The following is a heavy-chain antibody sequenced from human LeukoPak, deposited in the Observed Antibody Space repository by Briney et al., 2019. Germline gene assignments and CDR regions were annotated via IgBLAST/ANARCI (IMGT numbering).Heavy chain of an antibody. CDR3: ARDNSVRDEAWWFRP. J-gene: IGHJ5*02. V-gene: IGHV1-46*01. D-gene: IGHD2-21*01. Sequence: ASVKVSCKSFGYTFTSNDMHWGRQAPGQGPEWRGVISPSGASTTYAQTFQGRVTLTTDMSTSTHYLDLSSLRSEDTAVYYCARDNSVRDEAWWFRPWGPGPLVTVSS. CDR1: GYTFTSND. CDR2: ISPSGAST.